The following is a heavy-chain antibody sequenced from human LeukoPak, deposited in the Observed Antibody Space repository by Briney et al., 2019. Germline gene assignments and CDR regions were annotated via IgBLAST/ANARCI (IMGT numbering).Heavy chain of an antibody. V-gene: IGHV3-21*04. CDR3: AKGGYSYGTGYFDY. CDR1: GFTFSSYS. CDR2: VSSRSDYI. Sequence: GGSLRLSWAAAGFTFSSYSMNWVRQAPGKGLEWVSYVSSRSDYIYYADSVKGRFTISRDNVKNSLYLQMNSLRAGDTALYYCAKGGYSYGTGYFDYWGQGTLVTVSS. J-gene: IGHJ4*02. D-gene: IGHD5-18*01.